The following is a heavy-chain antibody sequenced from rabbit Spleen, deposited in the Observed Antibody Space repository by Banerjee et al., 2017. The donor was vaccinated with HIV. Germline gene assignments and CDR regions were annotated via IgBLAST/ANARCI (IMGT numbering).Heavy chain of an antibody. CDR3: ARDTSSSFSSYGMDL. D-gene: IGHD1-1*01. Sequence: QEQLEESGGDLVKPEESLTLTCTASGFSFSSNYYMCWVRQAPGKGLEWIACIEGGSSSFTYFASWAKGRFTISKASSTTVTLQMTSLTAADTATYFCARDTSSSFSSYGMDLWGPGTLVTVS. CDR2: IEGGSSSFT. CDR1: GFSFSSNYY. J-gene: IGHJ6*01. V-gene: IGHV1S45*01.